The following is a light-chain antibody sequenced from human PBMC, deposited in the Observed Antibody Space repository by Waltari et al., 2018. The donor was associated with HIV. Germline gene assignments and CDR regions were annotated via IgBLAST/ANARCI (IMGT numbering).Light chain of an antibody. J-gene: IGKJ2*01. CDR3: MQGTHSPPYT. Sequence: DVVMTQSPLSLPVTLGQPAPISCRSSESLVHSDGNTYLTWFQQRPGQSPRPLMYKVSNRDSGVPDRFSGSGSGTDFTLKISRVEAEDVGVYYCMQGTHSPPYTFGQGTKLEIK. CDR2: KVS. V-gene: IGKV2-30*02. CDR1: ESLVHSDGNTY.